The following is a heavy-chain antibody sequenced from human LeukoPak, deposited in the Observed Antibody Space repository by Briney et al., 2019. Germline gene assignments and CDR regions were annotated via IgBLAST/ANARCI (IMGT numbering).Heavy chain of an antibody. Sequence: GGSLRLSCAASGFTFSSYSMTWVRQAPGKGLEWVSSISSSSSYIYYADSVKGRFTISRDNAKNSLYLQMNSLRAEDTAVYYCARDCWSPLWSGYYNYYYGMDVWGQGTTVTVSS. V-gene: IGHV3-21*01. CDR1: GFTFSSYS. CDR2: ISSSSSYI. CDR3: ARDCWSPLWSGYYNYYYGMDV. D-gene: IGHD3-3*01. J-gene: IGHJ6*02.